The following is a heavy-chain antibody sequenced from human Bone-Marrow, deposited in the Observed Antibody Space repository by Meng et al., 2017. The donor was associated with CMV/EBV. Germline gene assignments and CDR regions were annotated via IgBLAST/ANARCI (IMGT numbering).Heavy chain of an antibody. CDR3: ARNGYCSSTSCYTAYYYYGMDV. CDR2: ISAYNGNT. J-gene: IGHJ6*02. V-gene: IGHV1-18*01. CDR1: GGTFSSYA. D-gene: IGHD2-2*02. Sequence: ASVKVSCKASGGTFSSYAISWVRQAPGQGLEWMGWISAYNGNTNYAQKLQGRVTMTTDTSTSTAYMELRSLRSDDTAVYYCARNGYCSSTSCYTAYYYYGMDVWGQGTTVTVSS.